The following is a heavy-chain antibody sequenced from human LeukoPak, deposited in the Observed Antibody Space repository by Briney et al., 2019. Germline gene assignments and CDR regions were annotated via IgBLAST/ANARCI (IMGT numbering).Heavy chain of an antibody. D-gene: IGHD2-15*01. Sequence: ASVNVSCKASGYTFTCYYMHWVRQAPGQGLEWMGWINPNSGGTNYAQKFQGRVTMTRDTSISTAYMELSRLRSDDTAVYYCARVPVVAAPYNWFDPWGQGTLVTVSS. CDR3: ARVPVVAAPYNWFDP. V-gene: IGHV1-2*02. CDR1: GYTFTCYY. CDR2: INPNSGGT. J-gene: IGHJ5*02.